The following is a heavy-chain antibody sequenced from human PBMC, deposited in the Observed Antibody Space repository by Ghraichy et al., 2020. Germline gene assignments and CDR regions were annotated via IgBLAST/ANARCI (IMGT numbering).Heavy chain of an antibody. CDR2: INHSGST. CDR1: GGSFSGYY. J-gene: IGHJ4*02. D-gene: IGHD2-2*01. Sequence: SETLSLTCAVYGGSFSGYYWSWIRQPPGKGLEWIGEINHSGSTNYNPSLKSRVTISVDTSKNQFSLKLSSVTAADTAVYYCANVVPAAQWGQGTLVTVSS. CDR3: ANVVPAAQ. V-gene: IGHV4-34*01.